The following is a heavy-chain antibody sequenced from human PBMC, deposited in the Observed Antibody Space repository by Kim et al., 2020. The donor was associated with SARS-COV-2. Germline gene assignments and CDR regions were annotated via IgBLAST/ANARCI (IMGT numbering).Heavy chain of an antibody. V-gene: IGHV3-7*01. CDR3: ARFYRAGYSSSLHAFDI. J-gene: IGHJ3*02. Sequence: GGSLRLSCAASGFTFSSYWMSWVRQAPGKGLEWVANIKQDGSEKYYVDSVKGRFTISRDNAKNSLYLQMNSLRAEDTAVYYCARFYRAGYSSSLHAFDIWGQGTMVTVSS. CDR2: IKQDGSEK. D-gene: IGHD6-13*01. CDR1: GFTFSSYW.